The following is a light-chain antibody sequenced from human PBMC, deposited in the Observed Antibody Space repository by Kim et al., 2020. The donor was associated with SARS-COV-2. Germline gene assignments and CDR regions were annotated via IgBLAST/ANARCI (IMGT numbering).Light chain of an antibody. CDR2: EDD. Sequence: GRTVTISCTRSSGSIDDNYVQWYQQRPGGVPTTVMYEDDQRPSGVSDRFSGSIDNSSNSASLTIAGLRTEDEADYYCQSYNRDNVLFGGGTQLTVL. CDR3: QSYNRDNVL. V-gene: IGLV6-57*03. CDR1: SGSIDDNY. J-gene: IGLJ2*01.